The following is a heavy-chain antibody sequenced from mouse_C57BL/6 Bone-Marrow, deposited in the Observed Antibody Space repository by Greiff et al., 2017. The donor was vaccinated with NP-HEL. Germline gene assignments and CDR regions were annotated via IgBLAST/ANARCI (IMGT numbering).Heavy chain of an antibody. J-gene: IGHJ3*01. Sequence: VQLQQPGAELVMPGASVKLSCKASGYTFTSYWMHWVKQRPGQGLEWIGEIDPSDSYTNYNQKFKGKSTLTVDKSSSTAYMQLSSLTSEDSAVYYCARSTTVVATEVLFAYWGQGTLVTVSA. CDR3: ARSTTVVATEVLFAY. CDR1: GYTFTSYW. V-gene: IGHV1-69*01. CDR2: IDPSDSYT. D-gene: IGHD1-1*01.